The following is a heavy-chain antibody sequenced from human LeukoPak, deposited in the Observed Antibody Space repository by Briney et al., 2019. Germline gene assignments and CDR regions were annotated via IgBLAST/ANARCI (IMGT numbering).Heavy chain of an antibody. V-gene: IGHV1-2*06. D-gene: IGHD3-22*01. Sequence: GASVKVSCKASGYTFTGYYMHWVRQAPGQGLEWMGRINPNSGGTNYAQKFQGRVTMTRDTSISTAYMELSRLRSDDTAVYYCATSHGYDSSRFDYWGQGTLVTVSS. CDR3: ATSHGYDSSRFDY. J-gene: IGHJ4*02. CDR2: INPNSGGT. CDR1: GYTFTGYY.